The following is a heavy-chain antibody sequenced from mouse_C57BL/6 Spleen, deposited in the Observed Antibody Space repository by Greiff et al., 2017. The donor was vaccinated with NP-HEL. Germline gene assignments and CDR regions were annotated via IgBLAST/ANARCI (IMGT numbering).Heavy chain of an antibody. Sequence: QVQLQQSGPGLVQPSQSLSITCTVSGFSLTSYGVHWVRQSPGKGLEWLGVIWRGGSTDYNAAFMSRLSITKDNSNSQVFFKMNSLQADDTAIYYCAKDYYGSSLYAMDYWGQGTSVTVSS. CDR1: GFSLTSYG. J-gene: IGHJ4*01. D-gene: IGHD1-1*01. V-gene: IGHV2-5*01. CDR2: IWRGGST. CDR3: AKDYYGSSLYAMDY.